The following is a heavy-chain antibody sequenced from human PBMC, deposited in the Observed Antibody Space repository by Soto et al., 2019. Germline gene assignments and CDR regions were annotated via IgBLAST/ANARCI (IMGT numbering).Heavy chain of an antibody. Sequence: QVQLVQSGAEVKKPGASVKVSCKASGYTFTSYAMHWVRQAPGQRLEWMGWINAGNGNTKYSQKFQGRVTITRDTTPSTANMERSSPRSEDTAVYYCAISGYSSGWYYYYGMDVWGQGTTATVSS. V-gene: IGHV1-3*01. CDR2: INAGNGNT. CDR3: AISGYSSGWYYYYGMDV. CDR1: GYTFTSYA. D-gene: IGHD6-19*01. J-gene: IGHJ6*02.